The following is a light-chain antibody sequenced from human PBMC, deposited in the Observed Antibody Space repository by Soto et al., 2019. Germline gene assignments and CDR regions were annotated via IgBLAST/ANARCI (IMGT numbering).Light chain of an antibody. V-gene: IGLV1-47*01. CDR1: TSNIGNNY. CDR3: ATWDGSLDGPV. CDR2: KND. Sequence: QSALTQSPSASETPGQRVTISCSGSTSNIGNNYVYWYQQFPGTAPKLLIYKNDQRPSGVPDRFSGSKSGTSASLAISGLRSEDEADYYCATWDGSLDGPVFGGGTKLTVL. J-gene: IGLJ3*02.